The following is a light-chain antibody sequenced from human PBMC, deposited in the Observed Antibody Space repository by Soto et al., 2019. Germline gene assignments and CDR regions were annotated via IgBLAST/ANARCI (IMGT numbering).Light chain of an antibody. J-gene: IGKJ1*01. CDR2: DAS. CDR1: QRISSW. CDR3: QQYNSYSPT. Sequence: DIQMTQSPSTLSASVGDRVTITCRASQRISSWLAWYQQKPGKAPKFLIYDASSLQSGVPSRFSGSGSGTEFTLTSSILQIDDFATYYCQQYNSYSPTFGQGTRVEIK. V-gene: IGKV1-5*01.